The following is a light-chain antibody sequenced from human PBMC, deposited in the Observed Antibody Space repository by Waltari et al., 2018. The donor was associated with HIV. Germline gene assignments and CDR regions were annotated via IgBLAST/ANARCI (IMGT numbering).Light chain of an antibody. CDR1: SSNIGTNT. Sequence: QSVLTQPPSASATPGQRVTISCSASSSNIGTNTVHWSQHLPGSAPKLLIYSNNQRPSGVPDRFSASKSGTSASLAISGLRSEDEAEYYCAAWDENLNGLFGGGTKLTVL. J-gene: IGLJ3*02. CDR3: AAWDENLNGL. CDR2: SNN. V-gene: IGLV1-44*01.